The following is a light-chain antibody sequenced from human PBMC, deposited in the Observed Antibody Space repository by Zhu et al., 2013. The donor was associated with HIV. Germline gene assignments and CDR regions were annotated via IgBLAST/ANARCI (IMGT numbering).Light chain of an antibody. CDR1: QSVDNN. CDR3: QQYNNWPRT. CDR2: DAS. J-gene: IGKJ1*01. Sequence: EIVMTQSPATLSVSPGERAALSCRASQSVDNNLAWYQHKPGQAPRLLMYDASTRDTGVPARFSGSGSGTEFTLTISSLQSEDLLLYCQQYNNWPRTFGQGTKVEI. V-gene: IGKV3-15*01.